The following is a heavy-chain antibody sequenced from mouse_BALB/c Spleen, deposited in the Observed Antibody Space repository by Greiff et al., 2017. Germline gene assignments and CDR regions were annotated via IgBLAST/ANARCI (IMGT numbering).Heavy chain of an antibody. CDR2: IYPGNSDT. V-gene: IGHV1-5*01. J-gene: IGHJ3*01. CDR3: TREDYDYGGFAY. D-gene: IGHD2-4*01. CDR1: GYSFTSYW. Sequence: VQLQQSGTVLARPGASVKMSCKASGYSFTSYWMHWVKQRPGQGLEWIGAIYPGNSDTSYNQKFKGKAKLTAVTSASTAYMELSSLTNEDSAVYYCTREDYDYGGFAYWGQGTLVTVSA.